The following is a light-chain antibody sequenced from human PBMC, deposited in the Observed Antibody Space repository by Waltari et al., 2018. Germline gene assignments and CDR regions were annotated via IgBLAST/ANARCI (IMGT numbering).Light chain of an antibody. V-gene: IGLV1-40*01. CDR1: SSNIVAGYA. CDR2: GNT. Sequence: QSVLTQPPSVSGAPGQRVTISCAGRSSNIVAGYAVHWYQQLPGTAPKVLIYGNTNRPSGVGDRFSGSKSGTSASLAITGLQAEDEADYYCQSYDSSLSVWVFGGGTKLTVL. CDR3: QSYDSSLSVWV. J-gene: IGLJ3*02.